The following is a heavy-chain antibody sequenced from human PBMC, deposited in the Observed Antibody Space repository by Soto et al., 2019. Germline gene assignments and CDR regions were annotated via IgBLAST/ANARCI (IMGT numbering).Heavy chain of an antibody. CDR2: IIPIFGTA. CDR1: GGTFSSYA. CDR3: ARSNVVVVAAGINWFDP. Sequence: ASVKVSCKASGGTFSSYAISWVRQAPGQGLEWMGGIIPIFGTANYAKKFQGRVTITADESTSTAYMELSSLRSEDTAVYYCARSNVVVVAAGINWFDPWGQGTLVTVSS. V-gene: IGHV1-69*13. J-gene: IGHJ5*02. D-gene: IGHD2-15*01.